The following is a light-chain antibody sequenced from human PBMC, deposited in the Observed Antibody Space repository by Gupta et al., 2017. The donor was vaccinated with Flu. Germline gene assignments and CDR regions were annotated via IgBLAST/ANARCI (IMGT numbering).Light chain of an antibody. CDR3: AAGDDSLNGQV. CDR1: SSNIGSNI. CDR2: SDT. J-gene: IGLJ1*01. Sequence: QSVLTHPPSVSWPPGQRVTISCSGSSSNIGSNIVTWYQQLPGTAPKLLIHSDTLRPSGVPDRFSGSRSGSSASLAISGLRSEDEADYYCAAGDDSLNGQVFGTGTKVTVL. V-gene: IGLV1-44*01.